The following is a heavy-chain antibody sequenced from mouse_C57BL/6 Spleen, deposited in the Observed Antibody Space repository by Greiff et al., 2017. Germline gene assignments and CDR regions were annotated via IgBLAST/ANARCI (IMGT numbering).Heavy chain of an antibody. CDR3: ARGLYYYGSSRVY. V-gene: IGHV1-7*01. CDR2: INPSSGYT. CDR1: GYTFTSYW. J-gene: IGHJ2*01. Sequence: VQLQQSGAELAKPGASVKLSCKASGYTFTSYWMHWVKQRPGQGLEWIGYINPSSGYTKYNQKFKDKATLTENKSSSTAYMQLSSLTYEDSAVYYCARGLYYYGSSRVYWGQGTTLTVST. D-gene: IGHD1-1*01.